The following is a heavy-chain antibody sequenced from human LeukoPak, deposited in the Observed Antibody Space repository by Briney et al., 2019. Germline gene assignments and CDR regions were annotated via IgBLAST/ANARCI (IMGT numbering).Heavy chain of an antibody. Sequence: GRSLRLSCAASGFTFSSYGMHWVRQAPGKGLEWVAVIWYDGSNKYYAESVKGRFTISRDNSKNTLYLQMNSLRAEDTAVYYCAKDLGLAGYWGQGTLVTVSS. CDR3: AKDLGLAGY. J-gene: IGHJ4*02. CDR2: IWYDGSNK. D-gene: IGHD6-13*01. CDR1: GFTFSSYG. V-gene: IGHV3-33*06.